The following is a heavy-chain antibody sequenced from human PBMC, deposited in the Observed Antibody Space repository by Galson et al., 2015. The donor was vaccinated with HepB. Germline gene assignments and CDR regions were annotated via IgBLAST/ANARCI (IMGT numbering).Heavy chain of an antibody. V-gene: IGHV1-69*13. Sequence: SVKVSCKASGGTFSSYAISWVRQAPGQGLEWMGGIIPIFGTANYAQKFQGRVTITEDESTSTAYMELSSLRSEDTAVYYCASPHPRPDCTNGVCYTIGDYYYGMDVWGQGTTVTVSS. CDR2: IIPIFGTA. CDR3: ASPHPRPDCTNGVCYTIGDYYYGMDV. D-gene: IGHD2-8*01. J-gene: IGHJ6*02. CDR1: GGTFSSYA.